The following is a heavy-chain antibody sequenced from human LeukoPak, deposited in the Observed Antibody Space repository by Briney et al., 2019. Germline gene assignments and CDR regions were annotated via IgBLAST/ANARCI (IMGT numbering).Heavy chain of an antibody. V-gene: IGHV4-59*08. CDR3: ARSEYSSSSGWSDP. D-gene: IGHD6-6*01. CDR1: GGSISSYY. J-gene: IGHJ5*02. CDR2: IYYSGST. Sequence: SETLSLTCTVSGGSISSYYWSWIRQPPGKGLEWIGYIYYSGSTNYNPSLKSRVTISVDTSKNQFSLKLSSVTAADTAVYYCARSEYSSSSGWSDPWGQGTLVTVSS.